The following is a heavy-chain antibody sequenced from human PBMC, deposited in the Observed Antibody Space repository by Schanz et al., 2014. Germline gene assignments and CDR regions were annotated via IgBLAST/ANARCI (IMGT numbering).Heavy chain of an antibody. V-gene: IGHV3-9*01. Sequence: EVQLVESGGCLVKPGGSLRLSCAASGFTFRSYGMNWVRQAPGKGLEWVSGISWNGAGIGYADSVKGRFTISRDNAKNSLYLQMNSVTAEDTALYYCAKDIRIRLFFQFDSWGQGTLVTVSS. CDR3: AKDIRIRLFFQFDS. CDR2: ISWNGAGI. D-gene: IGHD3-3*01. J-gene: IGHJ4*02. CDR1: GFTFRSYG.